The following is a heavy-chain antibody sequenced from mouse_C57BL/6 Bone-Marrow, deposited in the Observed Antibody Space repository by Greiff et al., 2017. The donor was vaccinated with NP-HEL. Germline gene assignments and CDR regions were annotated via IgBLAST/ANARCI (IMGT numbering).Heavy chain of an antibody. V-gene: IGHV3-6*01. CDR1: GYSITSGYY. Sequence: EVKLMESGPGLVKPSQSLSLTCSVTGYSITSGYYWNWIRQFPGNKLEWMGYISYDGSNNYNPSLKNRISITRDTSKNQFFLKLNSVTTEDTATYYCARDRAYYYGSSYFDYWGQGTTLTVSS. CDR2: ISYDGSN. CDR3: ARDRAYYYGSSYFDY. J-gene: IGHJ2*01. D-gene: IGHD1-1*01.